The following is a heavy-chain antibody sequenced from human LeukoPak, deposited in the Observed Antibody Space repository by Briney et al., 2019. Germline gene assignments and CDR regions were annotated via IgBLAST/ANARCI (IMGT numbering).Heavy chain of an antibody. D-gene: IGHD3-10*01. Sequence: ASVTVSCKASGYTFTGYYMHWVRQAPGQGREWMGWINPNSGGTNYAQKFQGRVTMTRDTSISTAYMELSRLRSDDTAVYYCAREVTMVRGVITLFDYWGQGTLVTVSS. J-gene: IGHJ4*02. V-gene: IGHV1-2*02. CDR1: GYTFTGYY. CDR3: AREVTMVRGVITLFDY. CDR2: INPNSGGT.